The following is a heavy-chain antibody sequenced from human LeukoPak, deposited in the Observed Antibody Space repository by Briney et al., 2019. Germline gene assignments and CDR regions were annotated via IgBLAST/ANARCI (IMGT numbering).Heavy chain of an antibody. D-gene: IGHD2-21*01. CDR2: ISAYTGNT. CDR1: GYTFSTSG. Sequence: DSVKVSCKASGYTFSTSGNSWVRQAPGQGLEWIVWISAYTGNTNYAQNVQGRVTMTTDTSTSTAYLELRSLRSDDTAVYYCARDGGNCGGAPDDTFDIWGQGTMVTVAS. V-gene: IGHV1-18*01. CDR3: ARDGGNCGGAPDDTFDI. J-gene: IGHJ3*02.